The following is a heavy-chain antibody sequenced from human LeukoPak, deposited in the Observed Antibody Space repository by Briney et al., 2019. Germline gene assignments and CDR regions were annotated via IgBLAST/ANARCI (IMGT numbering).Heavy chain of an antibody. CDR3: ARVESSSWGYYYYYYMDV. D-gene: IGHD6-13*01. CDR1: GYTFTSYD. J-gene: IGHJ6*03. V-gene: IGHV1-8*01. CDR2: MNPNSGNT. Sequence: GASVKVSCKASGYTFTSYDINWVRQATGQGLKWMGWMNPNSGNTGYAQKFQGRVTMTRNTSISTAYMELSSLRSEDTAVYYCARVESSSWGYYYYYYMDVWSKGTTVTVSS.